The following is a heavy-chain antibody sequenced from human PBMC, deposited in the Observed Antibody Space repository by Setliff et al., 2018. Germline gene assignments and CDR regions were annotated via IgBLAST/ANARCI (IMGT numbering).Heavy chain of an antibody. CDR1: GFHFSDHA. V-gene: IGHV3-30*03. D-gene: IGHD5-18*01. Sequence: PGGSLRLSCAASGFHFSDHAMHWVRQAPGKGLEWVAVISYGRGKEYYGDSVKGRFTISRDNFKNTLYLQMSSLRVEDTAVYYCARAADSYGPPRSYMDVWGKGTTVTVSS. CDR2: ISYGRGKE. J-gene: IGHJ6*03. CDR3: ARAADSYGPPRSYMDV.